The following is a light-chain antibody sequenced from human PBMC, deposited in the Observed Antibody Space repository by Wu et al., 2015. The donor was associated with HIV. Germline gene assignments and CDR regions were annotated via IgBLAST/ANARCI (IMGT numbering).Light chain of an antibody. J-gene: IGKJ4*01. CDR2: DAY. CDR1: QNVDRN. Sequence: EILMTQSPASLSVSPGERATVSCRASQNVDRNLAWYQQRPGQPPRLLIYDAYIRATGIPARFTGSGYGTVFTLTISGLRSDDVAFYYCQQYTDWLPLTFGGGTRVEIK. V-gene: IGKV3-15*01. CDR3: QQYTDWLPLT.